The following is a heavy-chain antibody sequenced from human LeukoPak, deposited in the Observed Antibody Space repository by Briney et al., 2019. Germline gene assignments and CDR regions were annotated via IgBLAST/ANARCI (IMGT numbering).Heavy chain of an antibody. CDR2: ISYDGSNK. CDR1: GFTFSSHW. V-gene: IGHV3-30*18. CDR3: ANDKPSYYDFWSGPLPCMDV. D-gene: IGHD3-3*01. Sequence: PGGSLRLSCAASGFTFSSHWMHWVRQAPGKGLEWVAVISYDGSNKYYADSVKGRFTISRDNSKNTLYLQMNSLRAEDTAVYYCANDKPSYYDFWSGPLPCMDVWGQGTTVTVSS. J-gene: IGHJ6*02.